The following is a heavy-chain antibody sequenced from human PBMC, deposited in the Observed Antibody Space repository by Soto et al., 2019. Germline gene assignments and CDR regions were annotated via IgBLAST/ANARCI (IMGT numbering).Heavy chain of an antibody. V-gene: IGHV1-3*01. CDR1: GITYSTYA. D-gene: IGHD5-12*01. J-gene: IGHJ5*02. Sequence: QVHLVQSGAEVKHPGASVRVSCKASGITYSTYAIHWVRQAPGQGLEWMGWINAGEGYTRYSQDFQGRVTLTTATSASTNYMDLSNLTFEDTTVYYCARAISGYVTWGQGTQVTVSS. CDR3: ARAISGYVT. CDR2: INAGEGYT.